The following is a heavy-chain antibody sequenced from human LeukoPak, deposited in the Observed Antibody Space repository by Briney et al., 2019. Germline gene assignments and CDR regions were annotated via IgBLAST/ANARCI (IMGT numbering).Heavy chain of an antibody. J-gene: IGHJ4*02. V-gene: IGHV3-53*01. Sequence: GGSLRLSCAASGFTVDSNYLSWVRQAPGKGLEWASTIYTGGNTYYAASVKGRFTISRDFSKNTVFLHMNSLRAEDTAMYYCARGDDSGYYDYFDYWGQGALVTVSS. CDR3: ARGDDSGYYDYFDY. CDR2: IYTGGNT. D-gene: IGHD3-22*01. CDR1: GFTVDSNY.